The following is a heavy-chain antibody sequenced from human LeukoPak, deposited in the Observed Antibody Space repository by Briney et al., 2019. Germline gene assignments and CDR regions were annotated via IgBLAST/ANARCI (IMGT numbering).Heavy chain of an antibody. CDR2: FDPEDGET. CDR1: RYTLTELS. J-gene: IGHJ4*02. V-gene: IGHV1-24*01. CDR3: ATLPVRGFIGFDY. Sequence: ASVNVSCKVSRYTLTELSMHWVRQAPGKGREGMGGFDPEDGETIYPQKFQGRVTMTEDTSTDTAYVEPSKLRSGDTAVYYCATLPVRGFIGFDYWVQGTMVSVRS. D-gene: IGHD3-10*01.